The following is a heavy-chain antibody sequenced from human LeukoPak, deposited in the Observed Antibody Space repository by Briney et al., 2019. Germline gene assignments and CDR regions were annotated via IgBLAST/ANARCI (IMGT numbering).Heavy chain of an antibody. Sequence: GGSLRLSCAASGFTFSIYTINWVRQAPGEGLAWVSSISSSSSYIYYADSVKGRLTISRDNAKNSLYLQMNSLRAEDTAVYYCARGDGRGSYKDYYFDYWGQGTLVTVSS. CDR1: GFTFSIYT. V-gene: IGHV3-21*01. CDR2: ISSSSSYI. CDR3: ARGDGRGSYKDYYFDY. D-gene: IGHD1-26*01. J-gene: IGHJ4*02.